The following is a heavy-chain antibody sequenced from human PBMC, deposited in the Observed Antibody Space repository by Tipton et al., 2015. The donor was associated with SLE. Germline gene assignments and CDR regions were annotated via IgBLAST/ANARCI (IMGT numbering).Heavy chain of an antibody. Sequence: SLRLSCAASGFTFSSYWMHWVRQAPGKGLVWVSRINIDGSRINYADSVKGRFTTYRDNAKNTLYLQMNSLRAEDTAKYYCAKEVGVRYSSGWSNWFDPWGPGTLVTVSS. D-gene: IGHD6-19*01. CDR2: INIDGSRI. V-gene: IGHV3-74*01. J-gene: IGHJ5*02. CDR1: GFTFSSYW. CDR3: AKEVGVRYSSGWSNWFDP.